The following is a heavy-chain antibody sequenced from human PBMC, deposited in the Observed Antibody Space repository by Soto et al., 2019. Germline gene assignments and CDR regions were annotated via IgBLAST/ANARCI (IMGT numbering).Heavy chain of an antibody. CDR1: GFTFSSYS. J-gene: IGHJ4*02. CDR3: ARDPRSIAEEDPFDY. Sequence: GGSLRLSCAASGFTFSSYSMNWVRQAPGKGLEWVSYISSSSSTIYYADSVKGRFTISRDNAKNSLYLQMNSLRDEDTAVYYCARDPRSIAEEDPFDYWGQGTLVTVSS. D-gene: IGHD2-15*01. CDR2: ISSSSSTI. V-gene: IGHV3-48*02.